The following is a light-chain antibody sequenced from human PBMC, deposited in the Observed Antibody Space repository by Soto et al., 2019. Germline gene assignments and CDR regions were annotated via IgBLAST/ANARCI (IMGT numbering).Light chain of an antibody. V-gene: IGKV3-20*01. CDR1: QSVGRNY. CDR3: QQYASSPLT. J-gene: IGKJ4*01. Sequence: EIVLTQSPGTQSVSPGERATLSCRASQSVGRNYLAWYQQKPGQAPRLLIYGASSRATGIPERFSGSGSGTDFTLTISRLEPEYFAVYNCQQYASSPLTFGGGTKVETK. CDR2: GAS.